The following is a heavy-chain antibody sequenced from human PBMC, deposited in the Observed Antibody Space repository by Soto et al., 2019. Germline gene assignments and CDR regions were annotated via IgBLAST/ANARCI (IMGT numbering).Heavy chain of an antibody. J-gene: IGHJ4*02. Sequence: GASVKVSCKASGDTFTSYGISWVRQAPGQGLEWMGWISAYNGNTNYAQKLQGRVTMTTDTSTSTAYMELRSLRSDDTAVYYCARSGGDYYDSSGYYNYWGQGTLVTVSS. D-gene: IGHD3-22*01. V-gene: IGHV1-18*01. CDR1: GDTFTSYG. CDR2: ISAYNGNT. CDR3: ARSGGDYYDSSGYYNY.